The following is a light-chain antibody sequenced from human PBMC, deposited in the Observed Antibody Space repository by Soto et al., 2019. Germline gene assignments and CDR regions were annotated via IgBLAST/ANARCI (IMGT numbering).Light chain of an antibody. CDR3: QQYDSYSST. CDR1: QSISNW. CDR2: KAS. Sequence: DIQMTQSPSTLSASVADRVTITCRASQSISNWLAWYQQKPGKAPKLLIYKASSLQSGVPSTFSGSGSGTDFTLTISSLQPDDFATYYCQQYDSYSSTFGQGTKVEI. J-gene: IGKJ1*01. V-gene: IGKV1-5*03.